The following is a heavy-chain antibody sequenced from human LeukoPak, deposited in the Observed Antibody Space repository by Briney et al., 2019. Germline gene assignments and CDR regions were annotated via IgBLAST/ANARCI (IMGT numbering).Heavy chain of an antibody. V-gene: IGHV4-4*07. D-gene: IGHD3-22*01. Sequence: SETLSLTCTVSGGSISSYYWSWLRQPAGKGLEWIGRIYTSGSTNYNPSLKSRVTMSVDTSKNQFSLKLSSVTAADTAVYYCARGVYHYDRGAFDIWGQGTMVTVSS. CDR1: GGSISSYY. CDR2: IYTSGST. J-gene: IGHJ3*02. CDR3: ARGVYHYDRGAFDI.